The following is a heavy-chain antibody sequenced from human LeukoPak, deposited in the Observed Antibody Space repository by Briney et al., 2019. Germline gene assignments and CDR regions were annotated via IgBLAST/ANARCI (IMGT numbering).Heavy chain of an antibody. D-gene: IGHD3-22*01. Sequence: PGGSLRLSCAASGFTFSSYWMHWGRQAPGNGLVWVSRIKSDGKTNYADSVKGRFTISRDNAKNTVTPQMNSLRPGDPGVYYCARAPSEIGGYYPEYFRQWGQGALVTVSS. CDR1: GFTFSSYW. J-gene: IGHJ1*01. CDR2: IKSDGKT. V-gene: IGHV3-74*01. CDR3: ARAPSEIGGYYPEYFRQ.